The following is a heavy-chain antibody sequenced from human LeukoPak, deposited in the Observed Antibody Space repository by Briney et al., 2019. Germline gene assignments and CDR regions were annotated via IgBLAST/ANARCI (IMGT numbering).Heavy chain of an antibody. CDR3: AKDRRATQPQTPDY. J-gene: IGHJ4*02. CDR1: GGTFSSYA. Sequence: GASVKVSCKASGGTFSSYAISWVRQAPGQGLEWMGGIIPIFGTANYAQKFQGRVTITADRSTSTAYMELSSLRAEDTAVYYCAKDRRATQPQTPDYWGQGTLVTVSS. CDR2: IIPIFGTA. V-gene: IGHV1-69*06. D-gene: IGHD1-26*01.